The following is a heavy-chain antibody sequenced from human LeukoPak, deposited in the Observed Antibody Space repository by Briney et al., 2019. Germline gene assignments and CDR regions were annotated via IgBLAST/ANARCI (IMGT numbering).Heavy chain of an antibody. V-gene: IGHV3-21*01. CDR3: ARDGSVQEMATIPYET. Sequence: GGSLRLSCGASGFTFSSYSMNWVRQAPGKGLEGVSSISSSSSYIYYADSVKGRFTISRDNAKNSLYLQMNSLRAEDTAVYYCARDGSVQEMATIPYETWGQGTLVTVSS. CDR2: ISSSSSYI. CDR1: GFTFSSYS. D-gene: IGHD5-24*01. J-gene: IGHJ5*02.